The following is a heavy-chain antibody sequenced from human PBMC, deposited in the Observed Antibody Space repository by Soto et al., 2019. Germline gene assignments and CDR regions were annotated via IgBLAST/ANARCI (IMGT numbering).Heavy chain of an antibody. CDR3: AKGGFEVITTCFFDY. V-gene: IGHV3-23*01. D-gene: IGHD3-22*01. CDR2: ISGSGGST. CDR1: GFTFSSYA. J-gene: IGHJ4*02. Sequence: EVQLLESGGCLVQPGGSLRLSCAASGFTFSSYAMSWVRQAPGKGLEWVSGISGSGGSTYYADSVKGRFTISRDNSKNTLYLQMNSLRAEDTAVYYCAKGGFEVITTCFFDYWGQGTLVTVSS.